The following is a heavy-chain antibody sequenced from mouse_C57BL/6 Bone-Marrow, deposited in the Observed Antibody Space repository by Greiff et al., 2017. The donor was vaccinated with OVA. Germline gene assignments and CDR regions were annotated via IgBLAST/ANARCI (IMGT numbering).Heavy chain of an antibody. Sequence: QVQLQQPGAELVKPGASVKLSCKASGYTFTSYWMHWVKQRPGQGLEWIGMIHPNSGSTNYNEKFKSKATLTVDKSSSTAYMQLSSLTSEDSAVYYCARWGTTVVAKGFAYWGQGTLVTVSA. CDR3: ARWGTTVVAKGFAY. J-gene: IGHJ3*01. CDR1: GYTFTSYW. CDR2: IHPNSGST. V-gene: IGHV1-64*01. D-gene: IGHD1-1*01.